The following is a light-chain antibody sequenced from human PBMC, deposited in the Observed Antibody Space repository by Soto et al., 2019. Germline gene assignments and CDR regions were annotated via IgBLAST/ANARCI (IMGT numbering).Light chain of an antibody. Sequence: SVLTQPSSLSGAPGQAINLSCPGTSIGVGGYNYVSLYPKKAGKAPQPINHEVRKRPSGVSNRFSDSKSGNTASLTISGLQAEDEADYYCDSYTSSRAYVFGIGTKVTVL. CDR2: EVR. J-gene: IGLJ1*01. CDR1: SIGVGGYNY. V-gene: IGLV2-14*01. CDR3: DSYTSSRAYV.